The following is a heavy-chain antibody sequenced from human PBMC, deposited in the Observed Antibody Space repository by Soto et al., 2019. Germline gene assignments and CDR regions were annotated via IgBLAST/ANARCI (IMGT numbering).Heavy chain of an antibody. V-gene: IGHV5-51*01. Sequence: XESLKISCKGSGCSFTSYWIGWVRQMPGKGLEWMGIIYPGDSDTRYSPSFQGQVTISADKSISTAYLQWSSLKASDTAMYYCARRAIAAADNWFDPWGQGTLVTVSS. D-gene: IGHD6-13*01. CDR2: IYPGDSDT. J-gene: IGHJ5*02. CDR3: ARRAIAAADNWFDP. CDR1: GCSFTSYW.